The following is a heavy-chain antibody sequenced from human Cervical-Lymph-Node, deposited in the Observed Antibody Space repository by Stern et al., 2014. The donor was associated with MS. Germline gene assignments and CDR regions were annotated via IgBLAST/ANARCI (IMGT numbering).Heavy chain of an antibody. V-gene: IGHV1-58*03. D-gene: IGHD3-16*01. CDR3: AAVSTWGP. CDR1: GFTFTSST. J-gene: IGHJ4*02. Sequence: QLVQSGPEMKKPGTSVNVSCKASGFTFTSSTVQWVRQARGQRLEWIGGIAVGNGKEKYAQKFQGGGTIHRDLSTDHAYMELSSLSSDDTAIYYCAAVSTWGPWGQGTPVTVSS. CDR2: IAVGNGKE.